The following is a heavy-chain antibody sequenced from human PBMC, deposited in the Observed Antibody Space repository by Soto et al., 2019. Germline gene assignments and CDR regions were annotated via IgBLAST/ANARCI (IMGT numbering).Heavy chain of an antibody. J-gene: IGHJ6*02. CDR2: IIPIFGTA. CDR1: GGTFSSYA. Sequence: ASVKVSFKASGGTFSSYAISWLRQAPGQGLEWMGGIIPIFGTANYAQKFQGRVTITADESTSTAYMELSSLRSEDTAVYYCARGAVVAATHYYYYGMDVWGQGTTVTVSS. CDR3: ARGAVVAATHYYYYGMDV. V-gene: IGHV1-69*13. D-gene: IGHD2-15*01.